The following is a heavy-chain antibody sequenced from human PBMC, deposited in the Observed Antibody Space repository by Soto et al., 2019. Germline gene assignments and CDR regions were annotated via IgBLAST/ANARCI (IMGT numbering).Heavy chain of an antibody. V-gene: IGHV3-15*01. J-gene: IGHJ4*02. CDR1: GFTFSNAW. CDR2: IKSKTDGGTT. D-gene: IGHD6-19*01. Sequence: GGSLRLSCAASGFTFSNAWMSWVRQAPGKGLEWVGRIKSKTDGGTTDYAAPVKGRFTISRDDSKNTLYLQMNSLKTEDTAVYYCTTDISSHYSSGWYQDHALEYYFDYWGQGTLVTVSS. CDR3: TTDISSHYSSGWYQDHALEYYFDY.